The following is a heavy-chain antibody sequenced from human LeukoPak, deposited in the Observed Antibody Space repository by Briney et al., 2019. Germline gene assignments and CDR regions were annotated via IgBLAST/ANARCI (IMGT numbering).Heavy chain of an antibody. CDR1: GYSFTSYW. D-gene: IGHD2-2*01. Sequence: GESLKISCKGSGYSFTSYWIGWVRQMPGKGLEWMGIIYPGDSDTRYSPSFQGQVPISADKSISTAYLQWSSLKASDTVMYYCARIVGCSSTSCYNWFDPWGQGTLVTVSS. CDR2: IYPGDSDT. J-gene: IGHJ5*02. V-gene: IGHV5-51*01. CDR3: ARIVGCSSTSCYNWFDP.